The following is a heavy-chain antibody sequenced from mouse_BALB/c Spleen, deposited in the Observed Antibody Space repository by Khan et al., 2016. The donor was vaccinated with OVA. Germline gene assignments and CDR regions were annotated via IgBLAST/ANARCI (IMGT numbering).Heavy chain of an antibody. D-gene: IGHD1-2*01. Sequence: VQLQQSGPGLVKPSQSLSLTCTVTGYSITSGYGWNWIRQFPGNKLEWMGYISYSGSTNYNPSLKSRISITRDKSKNQFFLKLNSVTTEDTATYYRARTARIKYWGQGTTLTVSS. V-gene: IGHV3-2*02. CDR3: ARTARIKY. CDR2: ISYSGST. J-gene: IGHJ2*01. CDR1: GYSITSGYG.